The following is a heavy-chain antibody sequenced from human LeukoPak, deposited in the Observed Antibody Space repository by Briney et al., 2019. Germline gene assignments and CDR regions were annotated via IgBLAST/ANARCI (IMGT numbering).Heavy chain of an antibody. J-gene: IGHJ4*02. Sequence: GGSLRLSCAASGFTFSSYWMSWVRQAPGKGLEWVANIKQDGSEKYYVDSVKGRFTISRDNAKNSLYLQMNSLRAEDTAVYYCAKGGYSGYDYEGEYFDYWGQGTLVTVSS. D-gene: IGHD5-12*01. CDR2: IKQDGSEK. CDR3: AKGGYSGYDYEGEYFDY. V-gene: IGHV3-7*03. CDR1: GFTFSSYW.